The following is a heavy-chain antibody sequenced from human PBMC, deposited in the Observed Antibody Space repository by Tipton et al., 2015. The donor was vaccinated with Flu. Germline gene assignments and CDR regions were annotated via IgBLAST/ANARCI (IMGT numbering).Heavy chain of an antibody. CDR3: ARGAGKLLKRFGEPVGWFDP. D-gene: IGHD3-16*01. V-gene: IGHV4-61*09. Sequence: TLSLTCTVSGGSISSGSFYWSWIRQSAAKGLEWIGHIYSSGTTNYNSSLKSRVTISIDTSKNQFSLKLRSVTAADTADYYCARGAGKLLKRFGEPVGWFDPWGQGILVTVST. J-gene: IGHJ5*02. CDR2: IYSSGTT. CDR1: GGSISSGSFY.